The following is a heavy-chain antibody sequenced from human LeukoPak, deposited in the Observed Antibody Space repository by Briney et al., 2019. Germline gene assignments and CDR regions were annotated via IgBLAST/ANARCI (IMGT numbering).Heavy chain of an antibody. CDR3: AKDRTRRPGAARYYFDY. CDR1: GFTFSSYG. CDR2: IWYDGSNK. Sequence: PGGSLRLSCAASGFTFSSYGMHWVRQAPGKGLEWVAVIWYDGSNKYYADSVKGRFTISRDNSKNTLYLQMNSLRAEDTAVYYCAKDRTRRPGAARYYFDYWGQGTLVAVSS. V-gene: IGHV3-33*06. J-gene: IGHJ4*02.